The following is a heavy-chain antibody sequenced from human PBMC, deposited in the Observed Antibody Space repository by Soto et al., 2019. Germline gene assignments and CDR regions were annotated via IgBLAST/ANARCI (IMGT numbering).Heavy chain of an antibody. V-gene: IGHV1-69*13. J-gene: IGHJ6*02. CDR3: ARGNALDI. Sequence: SVKVSCKASGGTFSSFATNWVRQAPGQGPEWMGGTIPILGTANYAQKFQGRVTIIADETTNTASLELTSLRSEDTAVYYCARGNALDIWGQGTTVTVSS. CDR1: GGTFSSFA. CDR2: TIPILGTA.